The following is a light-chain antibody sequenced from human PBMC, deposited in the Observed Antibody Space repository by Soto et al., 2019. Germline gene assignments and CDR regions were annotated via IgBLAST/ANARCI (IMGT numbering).Light chain of an antibody. Sequence: QSALTQPASVSGSPGQSITISCTGTSSDVGGYNYVSWYQHHPGKAPKLMIYAVSNRPSGVSNRFSGSKSGNTASLTISGLQAEDEADYYCSSYASSGSRLFGGGTKVTVL. V-gene: IGLV2-14*03. CDR1: SSDVGGYNY. CDR2: AVS. CDR3: SSYASSGSRL. J-gene: IGLJ3*02.